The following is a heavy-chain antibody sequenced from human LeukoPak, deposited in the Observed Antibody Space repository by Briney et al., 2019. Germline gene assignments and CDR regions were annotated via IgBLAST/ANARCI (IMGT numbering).Heavy chain of an antibody. CDR2: IRSDGSKK. CDR3: ARDAYYYDTSGYYLPAGADY. J-gene: IGHJ4*02. Sequence: GGSLRLSCAASGFTFSSYGMHWVRQPPGKGLEWVAFIRSDGSKKFYADSVKGRFTISGDNSKNTLYLQMNSLRTEDTAVYYCARDAYYYDTSGYYLPAGADYWGLGTLVTVSS. CDR1: GFTFSSYG. V-gene: IGHV3-30*02. D-gene: IGHD3-22*01.